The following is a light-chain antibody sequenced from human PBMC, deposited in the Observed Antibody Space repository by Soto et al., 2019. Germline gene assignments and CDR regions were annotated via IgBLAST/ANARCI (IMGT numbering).Light chain of an antibody. Sequence: IQMTQSPSSLSASVGDRVTITFRARKDIRNDLGWYQQKPGKAPTLLIYDAPSLQSGVPSRFRGSGSGTDFPLTISRLQAEDSATYYCLQDYPFPWTFGPGPKVDIK. J-gene: IGKJ1*01. CDR2: DAP. CDR1: KDIRND. CDR3: LQDYPFPWT. V-gene: IGKV1-6*01.